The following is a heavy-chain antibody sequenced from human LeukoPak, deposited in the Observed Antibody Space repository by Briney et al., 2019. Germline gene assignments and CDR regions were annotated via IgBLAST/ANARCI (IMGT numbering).Heavy chain of an antibody. J-gene: IGHJ4*02. CDR3: ARASRGTIAAFDY. D-gene: IGHD6-25*01. Sequence: GGSLRLSCAASGFTFSSYAMHWVRQAPGKGLEYVSAISSNGGSTYYANSVKGRFTISRDNSKNTLYLQMNSLRAEDTAVYYCARASRGTIAAFDYWGQGTLVTVSS. CDR1: GFTFSSYA. V-gene: IGHV3-64*01. CDR2: ISSNGGST.